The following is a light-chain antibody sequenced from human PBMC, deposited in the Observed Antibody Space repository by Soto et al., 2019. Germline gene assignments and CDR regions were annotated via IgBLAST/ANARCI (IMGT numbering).Light chain of an antibody. V-gene: IGLV9-49*01. CDR1: SGYSNYK. J-gene: IGLJ1*01. CDR3: GADHGSGSNCDYV. Sequence: QLVLTQPPSASASLGASVTLTCTLSSGYSNYKVDWYQQRPGKGPRFVMRVGTGGIVGSKGDGIPDRFSVLGSGLNRYLTIKNIQEEDESDYHCGADHGSGSNCDYVFGTGTKLTVL. CDR2: VGTGGIVG.